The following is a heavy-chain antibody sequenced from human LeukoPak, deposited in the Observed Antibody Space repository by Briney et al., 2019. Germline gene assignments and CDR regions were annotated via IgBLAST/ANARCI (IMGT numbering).Heavy chain of an antibody. CDR3: ARGAEYYYDSSGYYINWFDP. CDR1: GGSISSYY. Sequence: SETLSLTCTVSGGSISSYYWSWIRQPPWKGLEWIGEINHSGSTNYNPSLKSRVTISVDTSKNQFSLKLSSVTAADTAVYYCARGAEYYYDSSGYYINWFDPWGQGTLVTVSS. D-gene: IGHD3-22*01. J-gene: IGHJ5*02. CDR2: INHSGST. V-gene: IGHV4-34*01.